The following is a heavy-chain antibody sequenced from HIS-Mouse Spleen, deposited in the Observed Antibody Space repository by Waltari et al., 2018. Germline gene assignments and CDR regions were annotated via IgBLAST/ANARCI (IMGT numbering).Heavy chain of an antibody. CDR2: INYSGCT. CDR1: GGSISSSSYY. D-gene: IGHD6-13*01. J-gene: IGHJ2*01. CDR3: AREIPYSSSWYDWYFDL. Sequence: QLQLQESGPGLVKPSETLSLTCTVSGGSISSSSYYWGWIRQPPGKGLEWIGSINYSGCTYYNPSLKRRVTISVDTSKNQFSLKLSAVTAADTAVYYCAREIPYSSSWYDWYFDLWGRGTLVTVSS. V-gene: IGHV4-39*07.